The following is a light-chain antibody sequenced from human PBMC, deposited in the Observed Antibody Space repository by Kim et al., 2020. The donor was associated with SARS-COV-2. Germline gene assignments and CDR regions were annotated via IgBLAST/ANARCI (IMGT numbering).Light chain of an antibody. CDR3: QVWGSTAVV. V-gene: IGLV3-9*01. CDR1: DFGTKN. J-gene: IGLJ2*01. CDR2: RDS. Sequence: SYELTQPLSVSVDLGQTARVTCGGDDFGTKNVHWYQQKPGQAPVLVIYRDSNRPSGIPERFSGSNSGNTATLTISRAQAGDEADYYCQVWGSTAVVFGGG.